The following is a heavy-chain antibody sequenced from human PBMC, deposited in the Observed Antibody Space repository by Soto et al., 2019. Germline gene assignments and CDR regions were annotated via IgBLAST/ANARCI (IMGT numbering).Heavy chain of an antibody. J-gene: IGHJ4*02. D-gene: IGHD5-12*01. CDR1: GGSISSGDYY. CDR3: ARGGGRDGYNYYFDY. CDR2: IYYSGST. V-gene: IGHV4-30-4*01. Sequence: PSETLSLTCTVSGGSISSGDYYWSWIRQPPGKGLEWIGYIYYSGSTYYNPSLKSRLYISVDTSKNQFSLKLRSVTAADTAVYYCARGGGRDGYNYYFDYWGQGTLVTVS.